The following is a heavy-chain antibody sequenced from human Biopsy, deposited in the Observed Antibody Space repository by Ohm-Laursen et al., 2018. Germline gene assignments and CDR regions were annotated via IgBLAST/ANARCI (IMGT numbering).Heavy chain of an antibody. CDR2: IFYRGST. CDR3: ARDYDTGGYYYVS. D-gene: IGHD3-22*01. J-gene: IGHJ5*02. V-gene: IGHV4-39*01. CDR1: GGSISNNNYY. Sequence: TLSLTCPVSGGSISNNNYYWGWTRQPPGKGLEWIGSIFYRGSTHYKPSLKSRVNISVDTSKNQFSLKLNSVTAADTAVYYCARDYDTGGYYYVSWGQGTLVTVSS.